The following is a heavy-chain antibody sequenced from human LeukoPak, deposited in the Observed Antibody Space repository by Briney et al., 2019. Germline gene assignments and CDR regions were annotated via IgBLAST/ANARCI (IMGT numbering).Heavy chain of an antibody. CDR3: ARDRSYYDYVWGSFQGP. J-gene: IGHJ5*02. CDR1: GYTFTSYD. D-gene: IGHD3-16*01. CDR2: ISAYNGNT. V-gene: IGHV1-18*01. Sequence: ASVKVSCKASGYTFTSYDISWVRQAPGQGLEWMGWISAYNGNTNYAQKLQGRVTMTTDTSTSTAYMELRSLRSDDTAVYYCARDRSYYDYVWGSFQGPWGQGTLVTVSS.